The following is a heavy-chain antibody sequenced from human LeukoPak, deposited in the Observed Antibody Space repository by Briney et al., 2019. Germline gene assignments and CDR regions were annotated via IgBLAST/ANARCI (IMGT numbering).Heavy chain of an antibody. D-gene: IGHD3-10*01. V-gene: IGHV1-2*02. CDR1: GYTFTGYY. CDR3: ARGTAYYYGSGSSFDY. J-gene: IGHJ4*02. CDR2: INPNSGGT. Sequence: ASVKVSCKASGYTFTGYYMHWVRQAPGQGLEWMGWINPNSGGTNCAQKFQGRVTMTRDTSISTAYMELSRLRSDDTAVYYCARGTAYYYGSGSSFDYWGQGTLVTVSS.